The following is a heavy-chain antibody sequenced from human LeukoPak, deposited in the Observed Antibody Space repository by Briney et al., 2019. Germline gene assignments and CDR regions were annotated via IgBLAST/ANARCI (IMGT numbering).Heavy chain of an antibody. CDR1: GFTFSSYS. V-gene: IGHV3-21*01. J-gene: IGHJ4*02. CDR2: ISSSSSYI. Sequence: PGGSLRLSCAASGFTFSSYSMNWVRQAPGKGLEWVSSISSSSSYIYYADSVKGRFTISRDNAKNSLYLQMNSLRAEDTVVYYCARDPPIASSSWYYFDFWSQGTLVTVSS. D-gene: IGHD6-13*01. CDR3: ARDPPIASSSWYYFDF.